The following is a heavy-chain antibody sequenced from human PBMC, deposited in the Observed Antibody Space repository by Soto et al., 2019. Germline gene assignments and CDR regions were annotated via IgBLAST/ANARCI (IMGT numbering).Heavy chain of an antibody. CDR1: GGSFSDYY. CDR3: AIGRPSALAVADYYYYGMDV. J-gene: IGHJ6*02. CDR2: INHSGST. Sequence: QVQLQQWGAGLLKPSETLSLTCAVYGGSFSDYYCSWIRQPPGKGLEWIGEINHSGSTNYNRSLKSRVTISVDTSKNQFSLKLSSVTAADTAVYYCAIGRPSALAVADYYYYGMDVWGQGTTVTVSS. D-gene: IGHD6-19*01. V-gene: IGHV4-34*01.